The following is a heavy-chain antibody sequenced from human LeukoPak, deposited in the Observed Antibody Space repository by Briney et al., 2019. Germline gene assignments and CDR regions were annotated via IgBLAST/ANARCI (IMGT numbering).Heavy chain of an antibody. CDR3: ARVACSGGSCLLFDL. Sequence: SETLSLTCTVSGGSISSYYWSWIRQPPGKGLEWIGSIYSSGSTNYNPSLKSRVTISVDTSKNQISLKLSSVTAADTAVYNCARVACSGGSCLLFDLWGRGTLVTVSS. V-gene: IGHV4-59*01. CDR1: GGSISSYY. CDR2: IYSSGST. D-gene: IGHD2-15*01. J-gene: IGHJ2*01.